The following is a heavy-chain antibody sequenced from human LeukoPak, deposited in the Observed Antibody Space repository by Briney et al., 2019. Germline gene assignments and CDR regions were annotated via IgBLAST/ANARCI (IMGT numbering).Heavy chain of an antibody. CDR3: ARGLITVTTSDAFDI. J-gene: IGHJ3*02. D-gene: IGHD4-17*01. V-gene: IGHV4-4*07. CDR1: GGSISSYY. CDR2: IYTSGST. Sequence: PSETLSLTCTVSGGSISSYYWSWIRQPAGKGLEWIGRIYTSGSTNYNPSLKSRVTMSVDTSKSQFSLKLSSVTAADTAVYYCARGLITVTTSDAFDIWGQGTMVTVSS.